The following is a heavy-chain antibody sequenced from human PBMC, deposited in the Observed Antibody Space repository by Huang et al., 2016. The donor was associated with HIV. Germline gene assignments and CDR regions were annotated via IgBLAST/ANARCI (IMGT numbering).Heavy chain of an antibody. CDR3: AHIGRLGNYYMDV. CDR2: IYWDDDK. Sequence: QITLKESGPTVIKPTQTLTLTCSFSGFSLNHKGVGVGWIRQPPGKALEWLVLIYWDDDKRFTPSRKNRITITKDTSKNQVVFTMTNVDPMDTGTYYCAHIGRLGNYYMDVWGNGTTVTVSS. J-gene: IGHJ6*03. V-gene: IGHV2-5*02. D-gene: IGHD7-27*01. CDR1: GFSLNHKGVG.